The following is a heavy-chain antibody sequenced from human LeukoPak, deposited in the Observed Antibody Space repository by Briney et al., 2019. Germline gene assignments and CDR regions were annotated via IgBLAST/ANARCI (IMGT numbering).Heavy chain of an antibody. CDR1: GGSFSGYY. CDR2: INHSGST. CDR3: ARGRTGYQLLPTKKDYSYYYMDV. J-gene: IGHJ6*03. D-gene: IGHD2-2*01. Sequence: PSETLSLTCAVYGGSFSGYYWSWIRQPPGKGLEWIGEINHSGSTNYNPSLKSRVTISVDTSKNQFSLKLSSVAAADTAVYYCARGRTGYQLLPTKKDYSYYYMDVWDKGTTVTVSS. V-gene: IGHV4-34*01.